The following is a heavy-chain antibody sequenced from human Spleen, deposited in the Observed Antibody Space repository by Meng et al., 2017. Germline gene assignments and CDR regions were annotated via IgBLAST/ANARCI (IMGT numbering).Heavy chain of an antibody. CDR3: ARGPTTMAHDFDY. CDR1: GWSFSDND. CDR2: INHSGSN. D-gene: IGHD4-11*01. J-gene: IGHJ4*02. V-gene: IGHV4-34*01. Sequence: QLQESGAALLKPSETLSLTCVVSGWSFSDNDGSWIRQPPGKGLKWMGEINHSGSNNYNPSLESRATISVDTSQNNLSLKLSSVNAADSAVYYCARGPTTMAHDFDYWGQGTLVTVSS.